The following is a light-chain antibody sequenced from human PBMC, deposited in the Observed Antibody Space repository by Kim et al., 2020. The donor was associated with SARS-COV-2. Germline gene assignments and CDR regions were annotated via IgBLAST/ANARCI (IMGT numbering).Light chain of an antibody. CDR3: GTWDSSLSAVV. CDR1: SSNIGNNY. CDR2: DNN. J-gene: IGLJ2*01. Sequence: QSVLTQPPSVSAAAGQKVTISCSGSSSNIGNNYVSWYQQLPGTAPKLLIYDNNKRPSGIPDRFSGSKSGTSATLGITGLQTGDKADYYCGTWDSSLSAVVFGGGTQLTVL. V-gene: IGLV1-51*01.